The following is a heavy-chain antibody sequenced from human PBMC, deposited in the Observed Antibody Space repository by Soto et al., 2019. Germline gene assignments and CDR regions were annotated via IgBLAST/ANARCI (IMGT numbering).Heavy chain of an antibody. D-gene: IGHD2-15*01. CDR3: ARIQPGYDVFDF. CDR1: EFTFSSYS. Sequence: GGSVRHSCAASEFTFSSYSMNWVRQAPGKGLEWVSSISSSSSYIYYADSVKGRFTISRDNAKNSLYLQMNSLRAEDTAVYYCARIQPGYDVFDFWGQGTMVTVPS. CDR2: ISSSSSYI. V-gene: IGHV3-21*01. J-gene: IGHJ3*01.